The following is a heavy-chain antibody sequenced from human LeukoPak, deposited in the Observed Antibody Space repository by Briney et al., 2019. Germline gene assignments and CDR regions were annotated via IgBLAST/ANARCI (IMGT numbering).Heavy chain of an antibody. V-gene: IGHV4-59*01. CDR2: IYYSGST. Sequence: SETLSLTRTVSGGSISGYYWSWIRQPPVKGLEWIGYIYYSGSTNYNPSLKSRVTISVDTSKNQFSLKLSSVTAADTAVYYCARDGCSGGSCRGGGSWFDPWGQGTLVTVSS. CDR3: ARDGCSGGSCRGGGSWFDP. D-gene: IGHD2-15*01. J-gene: IGHJ5*02. CDR1: GGSISGYY.